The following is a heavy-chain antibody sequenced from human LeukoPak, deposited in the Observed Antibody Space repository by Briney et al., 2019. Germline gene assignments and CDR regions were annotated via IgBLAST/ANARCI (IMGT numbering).Heavy chain of an antibody. D-gene: IGHD5-18*01. Sequence: SETLSLTCTVSGGSISSSIHYWNWIRQPPGKGLEWIGSVYYTGSTYYNPSLKSRVTLSLEPSKRHLSLRLSSVTAADTAVYYCARYGLLRLSEINGFDIWGQGTMVTVSS. J-gene: IGHJ3*02. CDR3: ARYGLLRLSEINGFDI. V-gene: IGHV4-39*07. CDR2: VYYTGST. CDR1: GGSISSSIHY.